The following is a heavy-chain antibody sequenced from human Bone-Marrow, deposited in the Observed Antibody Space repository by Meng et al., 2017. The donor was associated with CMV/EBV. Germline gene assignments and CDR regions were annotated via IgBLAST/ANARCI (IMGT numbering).Heavy chain of an antibody. J-gene: IGHJ4*02. V-gene: IGHV3-21*01. D-gene: IGHD1-26*01. CDR3: ARGSGSYSNPYY. CDR2: ISSSSSYI. Sequence: SCADSGFTFSSYSMNWVRQAPGKGLEWVSSISSSSSYIYYADSVKGRFTISRDNAKNSLYLQMNSLRAEDTAVYYCARGSGSYSNPYYWGQGTLVTVSS. CDR1: GFTFSSYS.